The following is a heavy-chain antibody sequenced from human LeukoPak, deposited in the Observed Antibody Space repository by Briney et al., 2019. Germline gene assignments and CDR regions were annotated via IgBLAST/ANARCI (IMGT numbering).Heavy chain of an antibody. CDR3: ARDNYDSSGYYFDY. CDR2: ISYDGFNK. D-gene: IGHD3-22*01. CDR1: GFTLDMYS. Sequence: GGSLRLSCAASGFTLDMYSIHWVRQAPGKGLEWLAVISYDGFNKYYADSVKGRFTISRDNSKNTLYLQMNSLRAEDTAVYYCARDNYDSSGYYFDYWGQGTLVTVSS. J-gene: IGHJ4*02. V-gene: IGHV3-30-3*01.